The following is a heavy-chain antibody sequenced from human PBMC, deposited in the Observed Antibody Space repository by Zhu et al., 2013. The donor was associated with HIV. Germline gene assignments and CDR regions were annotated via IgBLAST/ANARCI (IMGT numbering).Heavy chain of an antibody. D-gene: IGHD6-19*01. CDR1: TYTFTRYP. V-gene: IGHV1-46*01. J-gene: IGHJ6*03. CDR3: ARGVDMSGWFGHYMDV. Sequence: QVQLVQSGAEVKTPGASVKISCKASTYTFTRYPIHWVRQAPGQGLEWMAIINPSDGSTSYAQEIQDRVTMTRDPSTNTIYMGLKSLRSEDTAVYYCARGVDMSGWFGHYMDVWGKGDHG. CDR2: INPSDGST.